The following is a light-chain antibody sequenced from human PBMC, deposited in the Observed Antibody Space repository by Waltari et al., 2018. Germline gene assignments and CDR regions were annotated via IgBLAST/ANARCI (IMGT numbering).Light chain of an antibody. CDR1: SNNIGFYDL. CDR2: DVI. V-gene: IGLV2-23*02. J-gene: IGLJ1*01. Sequence: QSALTQPASVSGSPGQSITIPCTGPSNNIGFYDLVSWYQQHPGKAPKLIIFDVIKRPSGVSDRFSGSKSGNTASLTISGLQTEDDADYYCCSYSGSGSFPYVFGPGTRVAVL. CDR3: CSYSGSGSFPYV.